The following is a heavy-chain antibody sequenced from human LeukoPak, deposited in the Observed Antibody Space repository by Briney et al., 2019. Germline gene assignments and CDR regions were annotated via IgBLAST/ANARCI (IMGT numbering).Heavy chain of an antibody. J-gene: IGHJ5*02. V-gene: IGHV3-21*01. D-gene: IGHD2-8*01. CDR3: ARQRGYCSSGVCRGWFDP. Sequence: GGSLRLSSAASGFTFRNYNMNWVRQAPGQGLKWVSSISESSRFNQSADSLKGRFASSIDNAKNSLYLQMSSLRAEDTAVYYCARQRGYCSSGVCRGWFDPWGQGTLVTVAS. CDR1: GFTFRNYN. CDR2: ISESSRFN.